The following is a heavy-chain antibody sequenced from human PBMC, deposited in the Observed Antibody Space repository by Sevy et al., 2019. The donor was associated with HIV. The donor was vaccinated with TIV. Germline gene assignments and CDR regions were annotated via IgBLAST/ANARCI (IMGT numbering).Heavy chain of an antibody. CDR3: AKARFGWRDDY. Sequence: GGSLRLSCAASGFTFSTYAMNWVRLAPGKGLEWVSTITSGGGSTFYADSVKGRFTISRDNSKNTLYLQMNSLRAEDTAIYYCAKARFGWRDDYWGQGTLVTVSS. CDR2: ITSGGGST. J-gene: IGHJ4*02. D-gene: IGHD3-10*01. V-gene: IGHV3-23*01. CDR1: GFTFSTYA.